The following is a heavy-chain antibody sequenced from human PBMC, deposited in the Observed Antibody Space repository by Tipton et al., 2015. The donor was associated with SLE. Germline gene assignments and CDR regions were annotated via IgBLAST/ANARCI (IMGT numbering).Heavy chain of an antibody. J-gene: IGHJ4*02. Sequence: TLYLTCTVSGGSISSYYWSWIRQPPGKGLEWIGYIYYSGSTNYNPSLKSRVTISVDTSKNQFSLKLSSVTAADTAVYYCARVSSWGSGYFDYWGQGTLVTVSS. CDR2: IYYSGST. V-gene: IGHV4-59*01. D-gene: IGHD7-27*01. CDR3: ARVSSWGSGYFDY. CDR1: GGSISSYY.